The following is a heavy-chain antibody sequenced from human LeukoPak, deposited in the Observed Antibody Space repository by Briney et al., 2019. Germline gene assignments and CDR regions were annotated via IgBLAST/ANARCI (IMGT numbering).Heavy chain of an antibody. J-gene: IGHJ4*02. D-gene: IGHD5-12*01. CDR3: ARDREMATIPGGDY. Sequence: ASVKVSCKASGGTFSSYAISWVRQAPGQGLEWMGRIISILGIANYAQKFQGRVTITADKSTSTAYMELSSLRSEDTAVYYCARDREMATIPGGDYWSQGTLVTVSS. CDR1: GGTFSSYA. V-gene: IGHV1-69*04. CDR2: IISILGIA.